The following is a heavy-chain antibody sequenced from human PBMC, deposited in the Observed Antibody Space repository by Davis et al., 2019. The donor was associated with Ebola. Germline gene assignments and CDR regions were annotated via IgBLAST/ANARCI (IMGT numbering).Heavy chain of an antibody. V-gene: IGHV3-7*01. Sequence: GESLKISCAASGFTFSSYVMHWVRQAPGKGLEWVAKMKEDGSDEHYVDSVKGRFTISRDNAKNSLYLQMNSLRVDDTAVYYCARGGLSRLDHWGQGTVVTVSS. D-gene: IGHD3-22*01. CDR1: GFTFSSYV. J-gene: IGHJ4*02. CDR3: ARGGLSRLDH. CDR2: MKEDGSDE.